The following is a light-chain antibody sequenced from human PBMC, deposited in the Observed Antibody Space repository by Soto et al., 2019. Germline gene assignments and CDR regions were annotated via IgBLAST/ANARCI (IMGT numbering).Light chain of an antibody. CDR2: AVN. J-gene: IGLJ3*02. V-gene: IGLV2-11*01. CDR1: SSDVGDYNY. Sequence: QSALTQPRSVSGSPGQSVTISCTGTSSDVGDYNYVSWYKQHPGKAPKLLIYAVNMRPSGVPDRFSGSKSGNTASLTISGLQAEDEADYSCCSYAGSYTWVFGGGTTLTVL. CDR3: CSYAGSYTWV.